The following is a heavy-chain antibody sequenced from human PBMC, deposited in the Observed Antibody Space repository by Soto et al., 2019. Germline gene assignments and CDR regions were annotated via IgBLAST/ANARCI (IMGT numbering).Heavy chain of an antibody. V-gene: IGHV1-69*01. CDR3: ASEVGGLGESSGWADYAFDV. D-gene: IGHD6-19*01. CDR1: GGTFTKYA. J-gene: IGHJ3*01. CDR2: IVPLPGTT. Sequence: QVQLVQSGAAVRKPGSSVKVSCKASGGTFTKYAITWVRQAPRQGLEWMGGIVPLPGTTNYAQKFRGRVTISADESTSTAYLELGSLRSEDTAVYYCASEVGGLGESSGWADYAFDVWGQGTMVIVSS.